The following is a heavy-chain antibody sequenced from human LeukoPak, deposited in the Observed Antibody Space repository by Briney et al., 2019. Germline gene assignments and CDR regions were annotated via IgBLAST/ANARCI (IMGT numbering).Heavy chain of an antibody. D-gene: IGHD2-15*01. CDR2: ISGSGGST. J-gene: IGHJ5*02. V-gene: IGHV3-23*01. Sequence: PGGSLRLSCAASGLTFSSYAMSWVRQAPGKGLEWVSAISGSGGSTYYADSVKGRFTISRHNSKNTLYLQMNSLRAEDTAVYYCARERYCSGGSCSNWFDPWGQGTLVTVSS. CDR1: GLTFSSYA. CDR3: ARERYCSGGSCSNWFDP.